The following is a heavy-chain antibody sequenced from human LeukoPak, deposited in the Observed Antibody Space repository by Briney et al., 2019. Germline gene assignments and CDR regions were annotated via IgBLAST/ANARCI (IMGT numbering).Heavy chain of an antibody. CDR3: ARGYYGSGSYLDY. Sequence: SVKVSCKASGGTFSSYAISWVRQAPGQGLEWMGRITPILGIANYAQKFQGRVTITADKSTSTAYMELSSLRSEDTAVYYCARGYYGSGSYLDYWGQGTLVTVSS. V-gene: IGHV1-69*04. J-gene: IGHJ4*02. D-gene: IGHD3-10*01. CDR2: ITPILGIA. CDR1: GGTFSSYA.